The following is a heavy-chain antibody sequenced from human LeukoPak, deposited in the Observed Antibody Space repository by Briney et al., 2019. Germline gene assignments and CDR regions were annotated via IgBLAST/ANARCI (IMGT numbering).Heavy chain of an antibody. CDR1: GGSFSGYY. CDR3: ARGQQLVFSWFDP. CDR2: INHSGST. V-gene: IGHV4-34*01. J-gene: IGHJ5*02. D-gene: IGHD6-13*01. Sequence: SETLSLTCAVYGGSFSGYYWSWIRQPPGKGLEWIGEINHSGSTNYNPSLKSRVTISVDTSKNQFSLKLSSVTAADTAVYYCARGQQLVFSWFDPWGQGTLVTVSS.